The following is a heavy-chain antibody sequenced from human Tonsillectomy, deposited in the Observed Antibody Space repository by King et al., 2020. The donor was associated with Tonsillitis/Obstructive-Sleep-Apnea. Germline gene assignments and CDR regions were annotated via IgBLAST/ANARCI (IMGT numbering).Heavy chain of an antibody. V-gene: IGHV5-10-1*01. J-gene: IGHJ6*03. CDR1: GYSFTSYW. CDR3: AKTPPGEGYYYYYYMDV. CDR2: IDPSDSYT. Sequence: VQLVQSGAEVKKPGASLRISCQGSGYSFTSYWISWVRQMPGKGLEWMGRIDPSDSYTNYSPAFQGHVTISTDKSISTAYLQWSSLKASDTAMHYFAKTPPGEGYYYYYYMDVWGKGTTVTVSS.